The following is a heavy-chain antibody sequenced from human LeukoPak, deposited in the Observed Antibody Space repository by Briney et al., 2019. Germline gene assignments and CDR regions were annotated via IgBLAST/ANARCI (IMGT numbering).Heavy chain of an antibody. CDR1: GFTFSTSA. CDR2: IDGSGGST. J-gene: IGHJ4*02. D-gene: IGHD3-16*01. Sequence: PGGSLRRSCVVSGFTFSTSAMNWDRQAPGQGLEWVSFIDGSGGSTYYAESVKGRFTISRDNSKNTLFLQMNSLRADDTAVYYCAKRTGGGDFDYWGQGTLVTVSS. V-gene: IGHV3-23*01. CDR3: AKRTGGGDFDY.